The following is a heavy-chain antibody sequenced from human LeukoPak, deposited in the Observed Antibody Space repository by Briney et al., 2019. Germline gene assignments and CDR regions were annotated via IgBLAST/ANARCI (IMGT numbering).Heavy chain of an antibody. CDR1: GFTLSSYG. CDR2: IWYDGSNK. V-gene: IGHV3-33*01. CDR3: AREDRYSSGWKDAFDI. Sequence: PGRSLRLSCAASGFTLSSYGMHWVRQAPGKELEWVAVIWYDGSNKYYADSVKGRFTISRDNSKNTLYLQMNSLRAEDTAVYYCAREDRYSSGWKDAFDIWGQGTMVTVSS. J-gene: IGHJ3*02. D-gene: IGHD6-19*01.